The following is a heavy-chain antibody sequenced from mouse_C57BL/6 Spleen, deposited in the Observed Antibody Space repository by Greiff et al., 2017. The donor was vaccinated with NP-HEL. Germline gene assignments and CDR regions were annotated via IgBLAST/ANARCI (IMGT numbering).Heavy chain of an antibody. CDR3: ARSVYGSSYGYAMDY. Sequence: VHVKQSGPELVKPGDSVKISCKASGYSFTGYFMNWVMQSHGKSLEWIGRINPYNGDTFYNQKFKSKATLTVDKSSSTAHMELRSLTSEDSAVYYCARSVYGSSYGYAMDYWGQGTSVTVSS. D-gene: IGHD1-1*01. CDR1: GYSFTGYF. V-gene: IGHV1-20*01. J-gene: IGHJ4*01. CDR2: INPYNGDT.